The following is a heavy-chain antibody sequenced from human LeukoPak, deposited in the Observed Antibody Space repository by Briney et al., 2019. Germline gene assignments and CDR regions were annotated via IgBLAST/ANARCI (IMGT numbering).Heavy chain of an antibody. V-gene: IGHV3-74*01. CDR3: ARSYSSSSRCYFDY. J-gene: IGHJ4*02. CDR2: INTDGSST. D-gene: IGHD6-6*01. CDR1: GFTFSSYW. Sequence: PGGSLRLSCAASGFTFSSYWMHWVRQAPWKGLVWVSRINTDGSSTSYADSVKGRFTISRDNAKNTLYLQMNSLRAEDTAVYYCARSYSSSSRCYFDYWGQGTLVTVSS.